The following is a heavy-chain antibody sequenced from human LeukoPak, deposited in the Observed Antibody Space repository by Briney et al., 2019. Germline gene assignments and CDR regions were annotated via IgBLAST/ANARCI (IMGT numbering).Heavy chain of an antibody. V-gene: IGHV1-18*01. CDR1: GYTFTSYG. D-gene: IGHD3-22*01. CDR2: ISGNNGNT. Sequence: ASAKVSCKASGYTFTSYGISWVRQAPGQGPEWMGWISGNNGNTNYAQHLQGRVTMTTDTSTSTAYMELRSLRSDDTAVYYCARDVFSTYYYDSSGLGDAFEIWGRGTMVTVSS. J-gene: IGHJ3*02. CDR3: ARDVFSTYYYDSSGLGDAFEI.